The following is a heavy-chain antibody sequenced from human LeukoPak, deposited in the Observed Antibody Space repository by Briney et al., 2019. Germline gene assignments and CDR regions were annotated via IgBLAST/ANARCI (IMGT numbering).Heavy chain of an antibody. CDR3: ARGVYYYDSSGYYYPGADP. D-gene: IGHD3-22*01. Sequence: ASVKVSCKASGYTFTSYDINWVRQATGQGLEWMGWMNPNSGNTGYAQKFQGRVTMTRNTSISTAYMELSSLRSEDTAVYYCARGVYYYDSSGYYYPGADPWGQGTLVTVSS. CDR2: MNPNSGNT. CDR1: GYTFTSYD. V-gene: IGHV1-8*01. J-gene: IGHJ5*02.